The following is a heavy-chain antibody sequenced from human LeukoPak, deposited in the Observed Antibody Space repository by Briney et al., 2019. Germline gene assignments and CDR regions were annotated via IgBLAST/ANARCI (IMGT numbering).Heavy chain of an antibody. J-gene: IGHJ5*02. CDR1: GYTFTNYY. CDR2: INPSGGST. Sequence: ASVKVSCKTPGYTFTNYYMHWVRQAPGQGLEWMGIINPSGGSTSYAQKFQGRVTMTRDMSTSTVYMELSSLRSADTAVYYCAREGAWAFDPWGQGTLVTVSS. D-gene: IGHD3-16*01. CDR3: AREGAWAFDP. V-gene: IGHV1-46*01.